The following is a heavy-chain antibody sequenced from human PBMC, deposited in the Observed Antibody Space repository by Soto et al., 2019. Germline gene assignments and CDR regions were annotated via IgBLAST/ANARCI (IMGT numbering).Heavy chain of an antibody. CDR3: ARDRGNWFDP. Sequence: QVQLQESGPGLVKPSETLSLTCTVSGGSISSYYWSWIRQPPGKGLEWIGYIYYNGSTNYNPSLKSRVTISVDTSKNQFSLKLSSVTAADTAVYYCARDRGNWFDPWGQGTLVTVSS. V-gene: IGHV4-59*01. J-gene: IGHJ5*02. CDR1: GGSISSYY. D-gene: IGHD3-10*01. CDR2: IYYNGST.